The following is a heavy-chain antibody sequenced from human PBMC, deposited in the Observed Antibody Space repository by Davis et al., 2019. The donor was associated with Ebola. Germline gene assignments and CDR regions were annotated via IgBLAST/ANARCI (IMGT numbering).Heavy chain of an antibody. CDR2: IGTAGDT. CDR1: GFTFSSYD. V-gene: IGHV3-13*01. J-gene: IGHJ4*02. Sequence: GESLKISCAASGFTFSSYDMHWVRQGTGKGLEWVSAIGTAGDTYYPGSVKGRFTISRENAKNSLYLQMNSLRAEDTAVYYCGRDRAMFRVGLIDYWGQGTLVTVSS. CDR3: GRDRAMFRVGLIDY. D-gene: IGHD3-10*01.